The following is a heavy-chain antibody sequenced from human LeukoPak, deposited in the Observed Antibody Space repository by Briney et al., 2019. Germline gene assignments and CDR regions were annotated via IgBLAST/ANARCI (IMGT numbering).Heavy chain of an antibody. D-gene: IGHD3-3*01. CDR3: AREPSGYSFDY. V-gene: IGHV4-31*03. J-gene: IGHJ4*02. CDR1: GGSISSSSYY. Sequence: PSETLSLTCTVSGGSISSSSYYWGWIRQPPGKGLEWIGHIYYSGSTYYKPSLKSRVTISVDTSKNQFSLKLSSVTAADTAVYYCAREPSGYSFDYWGQGTLVTVSS. CDR2: IYYSGST.